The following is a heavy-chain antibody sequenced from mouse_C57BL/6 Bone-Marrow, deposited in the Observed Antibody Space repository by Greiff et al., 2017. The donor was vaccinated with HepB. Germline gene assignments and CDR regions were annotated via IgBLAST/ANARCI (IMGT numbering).Heavy chain of an antibody. CDR3: ARLTTEGVDY. V-gene: IGHV7-3*01. CDR1: GFTFTDYY. Sequence: EVKVVESGGGLVQPGGSLSLSCAAPGFTFTDYYMSWVRQPPGKALEWLGFIRNKANGYTTEYSASVKGRFTISRDNSQSILYLQMNALRAEDSATYYCARLTTEGVDYWGQGTTLTVSS. CDR2: IRNKANGYTT. D-gene: IGHD1-1*01. J-gene: IGHJ2*01.